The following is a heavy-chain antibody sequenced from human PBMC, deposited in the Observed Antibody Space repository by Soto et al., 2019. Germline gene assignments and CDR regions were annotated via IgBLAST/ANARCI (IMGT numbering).Heavy chain of an antibody. CDR3: ARDHYDFWSGYYYFDY. CDR2: INHSGST. V-gene: IGHV4-34*01. D-gene: IGHD3-3*01. J-gene: IGHJ4*02. Sequence: PSETLSLTCAVYGGSFSGYYWSWIRQPPGKGLEWIGEINHSGSTNYNPSLKGRVTISVDTSKNQFSLKLSSVTAADTAVYYCARDHYDFWSGYYYFDYWGQGTLVTVSS. CDR1: GGSFSGYY.